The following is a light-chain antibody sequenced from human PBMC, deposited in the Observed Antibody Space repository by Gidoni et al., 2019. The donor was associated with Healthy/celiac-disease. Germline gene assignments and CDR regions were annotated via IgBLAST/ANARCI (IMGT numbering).Light chain of an antibody. V-gene: IGLV2-14*01. CDR2: EVS. Sequence: QSALTQPVSVSGSPGQSITISCTGTRSAVGGYNYVSWYQQHPGKAPKLMIYEVSNRPSGVSNRFSGSKSGNTASLTISGLQAEDEADYYCSSYTSSSTLAVFGGGTKLTVL. CDR1: RSAVGGYNY. CDR3: SSYTSSSTLAV. J-gene: IGLJ2*01.